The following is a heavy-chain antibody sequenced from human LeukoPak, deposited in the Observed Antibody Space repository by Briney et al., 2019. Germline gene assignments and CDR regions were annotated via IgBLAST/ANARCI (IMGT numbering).Heavy chain of an antibody. J-gene: IGHJ6*03. V-gene: IGHV1-18*01. Sequence: ASVKVSCKASGYTFTSYGISWVRQAPGQGLEWMGWISAYNGNTNYAQKLQGRVTITADESTSTAYMELSSLRSEDTAVYYCASRPMVRGVINHYYYMDVWGKGTTVTISS. CDR1: GYTFTSYG. CDR3: ASRPMVRGVINHYYYMDV. CDR2: ISAYNGNT. D-gene: IGHD3-10*01.